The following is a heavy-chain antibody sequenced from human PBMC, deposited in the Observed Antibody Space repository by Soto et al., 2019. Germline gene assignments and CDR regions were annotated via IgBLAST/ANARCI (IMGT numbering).Heavy chain of an antibody. V-gene: IGHV1-69*02. CDR3: ARFPQTAIVGAADFDY. CDR2: VIPILGIA. D-gene: IGHD1-26*01. J-gene: IGHJ4*02. Sequence: QVQLVQSGAEVKKPGSSVKVSCKASGGTFSSYIISWVRPAPGQGLEWMGRVIPILGIANYAQKFQGRVTITADKSTSTAYMALSSLRSEATAVYYCARFPQTAIVGAADFDYWGQGTLVTVSS. CDR1: GGTFSSYI.